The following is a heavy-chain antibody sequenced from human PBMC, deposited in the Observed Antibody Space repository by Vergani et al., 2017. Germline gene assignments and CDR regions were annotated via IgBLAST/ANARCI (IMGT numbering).Heavy chain of an antibody. D-gene: IGHD3-22*01. V-gene: IGHV4-34*01. CDR1: GGSFTSYH. CDR2: IDHTGRP. J-gene: IGHJ6*03. Sequence: QVQLQQWGGGLLKPSETLSLTCVVNGGSFTSYHWTWIRQSPGEGLEWVGDIDHTGRPDYNPSLKSRLTISVDTSKNQFSLKLSSVTAADTAVYYCARVRAHSSGSYYYYYYMDVWGKGTTVTVSS. CDR3: ARVRAHSSGSYYYYYYMDV.